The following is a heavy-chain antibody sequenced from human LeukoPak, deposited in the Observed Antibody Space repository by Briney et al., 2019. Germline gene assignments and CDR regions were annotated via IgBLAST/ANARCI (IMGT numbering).Heavy chain of an antibody. CDR1: GYTFTSYG. Sequence: ASVKVSCKASGYTFTSYGITWVRQAPGQGLEWMGWISAYNSNTNYAQKLQGRVSMTTDTSTSTVHMELRSLRSDDTAVYYCTRADLGLRSLDFWGRGTLVTVPS. CDR2: ISAYNSNT. V-gene: IGHV1-18*01. CDR3: TRADLGLRSLDF. D-gene: IGHD5-12*01. J-gene: IGHJ4*02.